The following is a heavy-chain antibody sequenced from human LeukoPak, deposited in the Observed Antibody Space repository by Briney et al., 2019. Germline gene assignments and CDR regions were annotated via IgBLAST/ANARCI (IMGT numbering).Heavy chain of an antibody. Sequence: GGSLRLSCAASGFTVSSNYMSWDRQAPGKGLEWVSVIYSGGSTYYADSVKGRFTISRDNSKNTLYLQMNSLRAEDTAVYYCAREVTKAFDYWGQGTLVTVSS. CDR1: GFTVSSNY. CDR2: IYSGGST. V-gene: IGHV3-66*01. J-gene: IGHJ4*02. CDR3: AREVTKAFDY. D-gene: IGHD2-21*02.